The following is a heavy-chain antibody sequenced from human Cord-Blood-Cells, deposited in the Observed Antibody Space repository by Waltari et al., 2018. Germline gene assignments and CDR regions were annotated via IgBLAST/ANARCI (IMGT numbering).Heavy chain of an antibody. CDR2: INPNSGGT. CDR3: ARESTSLTAAGDY. J-gene: IGHJ4*02. V-gene: IGHV1-2*02. D-gene: IGHD6-13*01. Sequence: QVQLVQSGAEVKKPGASVKVSCKASGYTFPGDYMHGVPQGPGQGLEWMGWINPNSGGTNYAQKFQGRVTMTRDTSISTAYMELSRLRSDDTAVYYCARESTSLTAAGDYWGQGTLVTVSS. CDR1: GYTFPGDY.